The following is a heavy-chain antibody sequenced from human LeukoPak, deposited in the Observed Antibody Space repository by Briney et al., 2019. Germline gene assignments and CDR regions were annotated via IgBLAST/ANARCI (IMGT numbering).Heavy chain of an antibody. V-gene: IGHV3-53*01. J-gene: IGHJ4*02. Sequence: PGGSLRLSCAASGFTVSSNYMSWVRQAPGKGLEWVSVIYSGGSTYYADSVKGRFTISRDNSKNTLYLQMNSLRVDDTAVYYCGTTTLSATWNYWGQGTLVTVSS. D-gene: IGHD3-16*02. CDR3: GTTTLSATWNY. CDR1: GFTVSSNY. CDR2: IYSGGST.